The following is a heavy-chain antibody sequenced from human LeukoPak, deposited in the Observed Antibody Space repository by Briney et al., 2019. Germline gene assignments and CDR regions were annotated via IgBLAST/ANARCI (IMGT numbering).Heavy chain of an antibody. CDR2: ISGYNGNT. Sequence: ASVKVSCKASGYTFTSYGISWVRQAPGEGLEWMGWISGYNGNTKYAQKLQGRVTMTTDTSTSTAYMELRSLRSEDTAVYYCARDLYSSSWYEPLDWFDPWGQGTLVTVSS. CDR1: GYTFTSYG. D-gene: IGHD6-13*01. J-gene: IGHJ5*02. CDR3: ARDLYSSSWYEPLDWFDP. V-gene: IGHV1-18*01.